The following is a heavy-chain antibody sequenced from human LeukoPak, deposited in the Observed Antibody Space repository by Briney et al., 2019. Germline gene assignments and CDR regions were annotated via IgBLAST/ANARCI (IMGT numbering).Heavy chain of an antibody. D-gene: IGHD3-10*01. CDR1: GGSISSYY. Sequence: SETLSLTCSVSGGSISSYYWIWIRQPPGKGLEWIGYIYYSGSTNYNPSLKSRVTISVDTPKNQFSLKLSSVTAADTAVYYCARFDYYGSGSYTPGWFDPWGQGTLVTVSS. J-gene: IGHJ5*02. CDR3: ARFDYYGSGSYTPGWFDP. V-gene: IGHV4-59*13. CDR2: IYYSGST.